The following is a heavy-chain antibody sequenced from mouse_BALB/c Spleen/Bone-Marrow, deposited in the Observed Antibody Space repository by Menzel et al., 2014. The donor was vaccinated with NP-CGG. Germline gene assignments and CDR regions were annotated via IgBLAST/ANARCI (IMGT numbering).Heavy chain of an antibody. V-gene: IGHV5-6-3*01. J-gene: IGHJ2*01. Sequence: EVQRVESGGGLVQPGGSLKLSCAASGITFSNYGMSWIRQTPDKRLELVATINGNGGSSYYPDSVKDRFTISRDNAKNTLYLQMSSLKSEDTAMYYCARVAYYNVYFDYWGQGTTLTVSS. D-gene: IGHD2-12*01. CDR2: INGNGGSS. CDR3: ARVAYYNVYFDY. CDR1: GITFSNYG.